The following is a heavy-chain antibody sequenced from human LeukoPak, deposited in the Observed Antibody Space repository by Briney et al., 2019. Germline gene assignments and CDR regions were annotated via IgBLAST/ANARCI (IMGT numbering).Heavy chain of an antibody. D-gene: IGHD1-14*01. CDR1: GFTFSSYG. Sequence: TGGSLRLSCAASGFTFSSYGMHWVRQAPGKGLEWVAVISYDGSNKYYADSVKGRFTISRDNSKNTLYLQMNSLRAEDTAVYYCAKTRTHGILYYYYMDVWGKGTTVTVSS. CDR2: ISYDGSNK. V-gene: IGHV3-30*18. CDR3: AKTRTHGILYYYYMDV. J-gene: IGHJ6*03.